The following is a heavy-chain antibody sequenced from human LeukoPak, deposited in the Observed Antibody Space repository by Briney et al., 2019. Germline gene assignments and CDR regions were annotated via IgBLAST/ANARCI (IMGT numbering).Heavy chain of an antibody. D-gene: IGHD4-17*01. J-gene: IGHJ1*01. CDR3: ASSTPYCDHLTEYFQH. V-gene: IGHV4-30-2*01. CDR2: IYHSETT. Sequence: PSQSLSPTCALSTRSISSGGYSWSWIREPPGKGLDWIGYIYHSETTYYNPSLKSPFTISVDRCQTQCDLGVGSVTAADTTTYYRASSTPYCDHLTEYFQHWGQGSLVSVSS. CDR1: TRSISSGGYS.